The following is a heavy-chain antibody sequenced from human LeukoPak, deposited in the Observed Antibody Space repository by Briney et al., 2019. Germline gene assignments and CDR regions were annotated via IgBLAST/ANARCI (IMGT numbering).Heavy chain of an antibody. J-gene: IGHJ4*02. D-gene: IGHD1-1*01. CDR2: INPSGGST. Sequence: GASVKVSCKASGYTFTGYYMHWVRQAPGQGLEWMGIINPSGGSTSYAQKFQGRVTMTRDTSTSTVYMELSSLRSEDTAVYYCASGATRLLMDYWGQGTLVTVSS. CDR3: ASGATRLLMDY. V-gene: IGHV1-46*01. CDR1: GYTFTGYY.